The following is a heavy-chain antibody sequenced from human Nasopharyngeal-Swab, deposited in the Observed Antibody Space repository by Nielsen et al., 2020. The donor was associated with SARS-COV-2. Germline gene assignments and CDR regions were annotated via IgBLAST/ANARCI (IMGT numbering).Heavy chain of an antibody. CDR3: ARELFFGGDLYYYYYIDV. V-gene: IGHV3-33*01. D-gene: IGHD3-16*01. J-gene: IGHJ6*03. CDR1: GFTFSSYG. Sequence: GGSLRLYCAASGFTFSSYGMHWVRQAPGKGLEWVAVIWYDGSNKYYADSVKGRFTISRDNSKNTLYLQMNSLRAEDTAVYYCARELFFGGDLYYYYYIDVWGKGTTVTLSS. CDR2: IWYDGSNK.